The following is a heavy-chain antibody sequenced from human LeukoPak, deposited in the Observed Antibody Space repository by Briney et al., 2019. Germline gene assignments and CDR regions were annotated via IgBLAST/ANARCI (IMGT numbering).Heavy chain of an antibody. V-gene: IGHV1-2*02. D-gene: IGHD3-3*01. Sequence: GASVKVSCKASRYTFTDYYMHWVRQAPGQGLEWMGWINPNSGGTNYAQKFQGRVTMTRDMSINTAYMELSRLTSDDTAVYYCARGTEANYDFRNGYHFDYWGQGTLVTVSS. J-gene: IGHJ4*02. CDR3: ARGTEANYDFRNGYHFDY. CDR2: INPNSGGT. CDR1: RYTFTDYY.